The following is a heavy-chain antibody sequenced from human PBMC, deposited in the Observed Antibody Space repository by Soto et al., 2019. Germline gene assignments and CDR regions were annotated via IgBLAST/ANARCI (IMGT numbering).Heavy chain of an antibody. D-gene: IGHD3-16*02. Sequence: EVQLVESGGGLVKPGGSLRLSCAASGFTFSNAWMSWVRQAPGKGLEWVARIKSKIDGGTMDHAAPLKGRFTISRDDSKNTLYLQMDSLETEDTAVYYCTTYDYIWGSDRYRRSYWGQGVLVTVSS. J-gene: IGHJ4*02. CDR1: GFTFSNAW. V-gene: IGHV3-15*01. CDR3: TTYDYIWGSDRYRRSY. CDR2: IKSKIDGGTM.